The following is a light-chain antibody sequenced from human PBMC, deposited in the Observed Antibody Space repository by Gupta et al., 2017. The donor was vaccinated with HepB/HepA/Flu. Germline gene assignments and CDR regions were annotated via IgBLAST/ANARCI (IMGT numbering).Light chain of an antibody. CDR3: QESSSSQFI. CDR2: AAS. CDR1: QDIKSF. V-gene: IGKV1-39*01. Sequence: DIQMTQSPSSLFASIGDRVTFTCRTTQDIKSFLNWYQHKPGKAPKLLIYAASILQTGVPSRFSGSGSETHFTLTIAGLQPEDFATYYCQESSSSQFIFGGGTSIEIK. J-gene: IGKJ4*01.